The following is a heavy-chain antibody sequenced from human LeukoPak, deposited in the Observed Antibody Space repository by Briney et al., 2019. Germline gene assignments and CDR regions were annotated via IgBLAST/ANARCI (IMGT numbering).Heavy chain of an antibody. D-gene: IGHD2-2*01. J-gene: IGHJ5*02. CDR1: GGSISSHY. Sequence: SETLSLTCTVSGGSISSHYWSWIRQPPGKGLEWIGYIYYSGSTNYNPSLKSRVTISVDTSKNQFSLKLSSVTAADTAVYYCARAGRRTGYCSSTSCYPSKGWFDPWGQGTLVTVSS. CDR2: IYYSGST. CDR3: ARAGRRTGYCSSTSCYPSKGWFDP. V-gene: IGHV4-59*11.